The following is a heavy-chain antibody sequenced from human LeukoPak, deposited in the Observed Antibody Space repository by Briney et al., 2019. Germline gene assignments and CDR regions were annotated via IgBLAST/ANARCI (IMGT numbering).Heavy chain of an antibody. CDR1: GFTFSSYS. V-gene: IGHV3-21*01. D-gene: IGHD5-24*01. Sequence: GGSLRLSCAASGFTFSSYSMNWVRQAPGKGLEWVSSISSSSSYIYYADSVKGRFTISRDNAKNSLYPQMNSLRAEDTAVYYCASATWTHRGFDPWGQGTLVTVSS. CDR2: ISSSSSYI. J-gene: IGHJ5*02. CDR3: ASATWTHRGFDP.